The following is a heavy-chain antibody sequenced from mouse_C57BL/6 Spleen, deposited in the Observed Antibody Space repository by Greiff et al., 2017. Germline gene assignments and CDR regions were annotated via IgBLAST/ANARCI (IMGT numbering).Heavy chain of an antibody. CDR3: ARDDFSIIDY. J-gene: IGHJ2*01. V-gene: IGHV3-6*01. Sequence: EVQLQESGPGLVKPSQSLSLTCSVTGYSITSGYYWNWIRQFPGNKLEWMGYISYDGSNNYNPSLKNRISITRDTSKNQFFLKLNSVTTEDTATYYCARDDFSIIDYWGQGTTLTVSS. CDR2: ISYDGSN. D-gene: IGHD2-5*01. CDR1: GYSITSGYY.